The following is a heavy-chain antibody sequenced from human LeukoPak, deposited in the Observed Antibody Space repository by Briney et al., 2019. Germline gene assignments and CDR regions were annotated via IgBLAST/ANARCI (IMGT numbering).Heavy chain of an antibody. CDR3: ARPFSHSSGWYYDY. CDR2: IKQDGSEQ. CDR1: GFTFSSYW. Sequence: GGSLRLSCEASGFTFSSYWMNWVRQAPGKGLEWVANIKQDGSEQNYVDSVKGRFTISRDNAKNLLYLQMNSLRAEDTAVYYCARPFSHSSGWYYDYWGQGTLVTVSS. V-gene: IGHV3-7*01. J-gene: IGHJ4*02. D-gene: IGHD6-19*01.